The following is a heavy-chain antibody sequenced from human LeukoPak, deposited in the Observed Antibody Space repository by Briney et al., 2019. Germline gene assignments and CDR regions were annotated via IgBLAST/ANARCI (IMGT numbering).Heavy chain of an antibody. J-gene: IGHJ4*02. CDR1: GFIYSNHA. Sequence: PGGSLRLSCAASGFIYSNHAMSWVRQAPGKGLEWVPGISGNGSNTYYADSVKGRLTVSRDDSKNTLYLQINSLRAEDTAVYYCAKHPQWLGGTYFDYWGQGTLVTVSS. D-gene: IGHD3-22*01. CDR2: ISGNGSNT. CDR3: AKHPQWLGGTYFDY. V-gene: IGHV3-23*01.